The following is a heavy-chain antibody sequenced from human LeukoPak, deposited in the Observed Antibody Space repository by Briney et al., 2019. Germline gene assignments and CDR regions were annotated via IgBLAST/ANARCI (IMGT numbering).Heavy chain of an antibody. D-gene: IGHD4-17*01. J-gene: IGHJ4*02. Sequence: SGTLSLTCTVSGGSISSGSYYWSWIRQPAGKGLEWIGRIYTSGSTNYNPSLKSRVTISVDTSKNQFSLKLNSVTAADTAVYYCARQGYADFSSRPFDYWGQGTLVTVSS. CDR3: ARQGYADFSSRPFDY. CDR1: GGSISSGSYY. CDR2: IYTSGST. V-gene: IGHV4-61*02.